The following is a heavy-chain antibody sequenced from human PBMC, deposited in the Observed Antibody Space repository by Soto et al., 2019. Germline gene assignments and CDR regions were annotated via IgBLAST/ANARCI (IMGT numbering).Heavy chain of an antibody. Sequence: GGAQRASFEAPGSPFIGCGIHWVARAPARGRGGVEVLSYEGSNKFYADSVKGRFTISRYNSKNTLYLQMNSLRAEDTAVYYCAKCLPYYDFWSGYSPIYYYYGMDVWGQGTTVTVSS. D-gene: IGHD3-3*01. CDR2: LSYEGSNK. V-gene: IGHV3-30*18. CDR3: AKCLPYYDFWSGYSPIYYYYGMDV. CDR1: GSPFIGCG. J-gene: IGHJ6*02.